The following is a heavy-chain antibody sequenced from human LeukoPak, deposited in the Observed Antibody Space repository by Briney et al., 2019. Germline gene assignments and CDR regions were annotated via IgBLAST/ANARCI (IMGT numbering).Heavy chain of an antibody. V-gene: IGHV3-11*04. CDR3: AKWRTAHSGYDLEDAFDI. Sequence: PGGSLRLSCAASEFTFIDYSMSWSRQAPGKGLEWVSYISGRSSSIYHADSVKGRFTISMDNAKNSLYLQMNSLRAEDTAVYYCAKWRTAHSGYDLEDAFDIWAQETLVTVSS. J-gene: IGHJ3*02. D-gene: IGHD5-12*01. CDR2: ISGRSSSI. CDR1: EFTFIDYS.